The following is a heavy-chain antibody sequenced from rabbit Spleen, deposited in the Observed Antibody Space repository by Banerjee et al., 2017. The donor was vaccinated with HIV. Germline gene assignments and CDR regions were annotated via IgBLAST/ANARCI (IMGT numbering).Heavy chain of an antibody. V-gene: IGHV1S43*01. CDR2: IYPVFGIR. J-gene: IGHJ3*01. D-gene: IGHD4-1*01. CDR1: GFDLSSYYY. CDR3: ARNANGGWDL. Sequence: QQQLEESGGGLVQPEGSLTLTCKASGFDLSSYYYMCWFRQAPGKGLEWIGDIYPVFGIRNYANGVQGRFTISSDNAQNTVDLQMNSLTPADTATYFCARNANGGWDLWGQGTLVTVS.